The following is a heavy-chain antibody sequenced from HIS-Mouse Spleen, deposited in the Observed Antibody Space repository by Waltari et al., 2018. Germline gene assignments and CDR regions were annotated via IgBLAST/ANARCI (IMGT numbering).Heavy chain of an antibody. V-gene: IGHV4-39*07. CDR2: IDYSGRT. CDR1: GGSISSSSYY. J-gene: IGHJ3*02. CDR3: ARVPGDYSGAFDI. Sequence: QLQLQESGPGLVKPSETLSLTCTVSGGSISSSSYYWGWIRQPPGKGLEWIGSIDYSGRTYYNPSLKRRVTISVDTSKNQFSLKLSSVTAADTAVYYCARVPGDYSGAFDIWGQGTMVTVSS. D-gene: IGHD4-17*01.